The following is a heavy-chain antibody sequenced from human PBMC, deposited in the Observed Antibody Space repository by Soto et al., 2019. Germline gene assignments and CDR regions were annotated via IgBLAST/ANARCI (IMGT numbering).Heavy chain of an antibody. CDR2: INAATGNT. V-gene: IGHV1-3*01. Sequence: QVQLVQSGAEVKKPGASVKVSCKASGYTFTTSAMHWVRQAPGQRLEWMGWINAATGNTKYSQKFQGRVTISRDTSASTAFMDLSSLQSEDTAVYYCARDNNWAANWGQGTLVTVSS. CDR1: GYTFTTSA. J-gene: IGHJ5*02. CDR3: ARDNNWAAN.